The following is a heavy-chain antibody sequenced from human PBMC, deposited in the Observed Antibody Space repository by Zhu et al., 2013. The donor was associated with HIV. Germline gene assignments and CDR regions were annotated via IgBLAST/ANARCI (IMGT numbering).Heavy chain of an antibody. V-gene: IGHV1-2*02. Sequence: QVQLVQSGAEVTKPGASVKVSCKASGYTFTGYFLHWVRQAPGQGLEWMGWIKSNSGGTNYAQNFQGRVTMTRDTSISTAYMELSRLRSEDTAVYYCARASTNSIFGVVIYHGMDVWGQGTTVTGLL. CDR3: ARASTNSIFGVVIYHGMDV. CDR2: IKSNSGGT. J-gene: IGHJ6*02. CDR1: GYTFTGYF. D-gene: IGHD3-3*01.